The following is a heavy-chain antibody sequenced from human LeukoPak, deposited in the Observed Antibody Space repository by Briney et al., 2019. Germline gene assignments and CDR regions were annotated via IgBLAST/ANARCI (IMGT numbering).Heavy chain of an antibody. D-gene: IGHD3-3*01. V-gene: IGHV3-7*01. J-gene: IGHJ5*02. CDR3: ARLLRITIFGNENWFDP. CDR1: GFTFSSYW. CDR2: IKQDGTEI. Sequence: QTGGSLRLSCAVSGFTFSSYWMSWVRQAPGKGLEWVANIKQDGTEIYYVDSVRGRFTISRDNAKNSLYLQMNSLRAEDTAVYYCARLLRITIFGNENWFDPWGQGTLVTVSS.